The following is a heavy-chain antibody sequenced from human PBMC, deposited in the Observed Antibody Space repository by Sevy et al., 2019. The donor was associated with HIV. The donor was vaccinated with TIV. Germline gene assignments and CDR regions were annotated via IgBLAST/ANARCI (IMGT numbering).Heavy chain of an antibody. Sequence: ASVKVSCKASGYTFTSYGISWVRQAPGQGLEWMGWISAYNGNTNYAQKLQGRVTMTTDTSTSTAYMELRSLRSDDTAVYYCARGYDFWSGYSLGMDVWGQWTTVTVSS. D-gene: IGHD3-3*01. CDR3: ARGYDFWSGYSLGMDV. CDR1: GYTFTSYG. V-gene: IGHV1-18*01. CDR2: ISAYNGNT. J-gene: IGHJ6*02.